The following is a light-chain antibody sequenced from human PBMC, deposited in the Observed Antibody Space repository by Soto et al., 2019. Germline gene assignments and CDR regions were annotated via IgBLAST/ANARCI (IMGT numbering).Light chain of an antibody. Sequence: DVVMTQSPLSLPATLGQPASISCRSSQSLVYSDGNTYLSWFQQRPGQSPRRLIYKVSNRDSGVPDRLSGSGSGTDFTLKISRVEAEDVAVYYCMQGTHWPYTFGQGTKLEI. V-gene: IGKV2-30*01. J-gene: IGKJ2*01. CDR2: KVS. CDR1: QSLVYSDGNTY. CDR3: MQGTHWPYT.